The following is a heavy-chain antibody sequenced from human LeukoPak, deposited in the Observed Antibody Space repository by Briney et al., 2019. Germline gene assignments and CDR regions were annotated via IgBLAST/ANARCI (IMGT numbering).Heavy chain of an antibody. CDR3: ARARGWLAHDAFDI. V-gene: IGHV1-2*02. Sequence: ASVKVSCKASGYTFTGYYMHWVRQAPGQGLEWMGWINPNSGGTNYAQKFQGRVTMTRDTSISTAYMELSRLRSDDTAVYYCARARGWLAHDAFDIWGQGTMVTVSS. D-gene: IGHD5-24*01. CDR1: GYTFTGYY. J-gene: IGHJ3*02. CDR2: INPNSGGT.